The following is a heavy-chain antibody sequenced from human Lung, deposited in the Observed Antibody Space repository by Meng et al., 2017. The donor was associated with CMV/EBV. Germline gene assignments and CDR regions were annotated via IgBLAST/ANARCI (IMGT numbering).Heavy chain of an antibody. D-gene: IGHD3-16*01. V-gene: IGHV3-30*02. CDR3: ASVFGVFDY. Sequence: GGSLRLSCAASGFTFSFYGLHWVRQAPGKGLEWVAFIRYDGNNKFYADSVKGRFTISRDRSKNTLYLQMNSLRAEDTAVYYCASVFGVFDYWGQGALVTVSS. CDR2: IRYDGNNK. J-gene: IGHJ4*02. CDR1: GFTFSFYG.